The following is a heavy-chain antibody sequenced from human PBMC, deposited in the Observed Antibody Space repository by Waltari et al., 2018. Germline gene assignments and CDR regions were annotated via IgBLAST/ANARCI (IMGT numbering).Heavy chain of an antibody. CDR1: GGSISSSSYY. CDR3: ARHNLCVLRGGDCYTFDY. D-gene: IGHD2-21*02. CDR2: IYYSWST. V-gene: IGHV4-39*01. J-gene: IGHJ4*02. Sequence: QLQLQESGPGLVKPSETLSLTCTVSGGSISSSSYYWGWIRQPPGQRLEWIGSIYYSWSTYYNPTRKSRVTISVDTSKNQFSLKLSSVSAADTAVYYCARHNLCVLRGGDCYTFDYWGQGTLVTVSS.